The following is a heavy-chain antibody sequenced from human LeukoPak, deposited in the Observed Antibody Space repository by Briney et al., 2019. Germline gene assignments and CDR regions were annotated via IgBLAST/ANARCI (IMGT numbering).Heavy chain of an antibody. CDR3: ARGGRYYDSSGYYLDWFDP. J-gene: IGHJ5*02. D-gene: IGHD3-22*01. CDR2: ISAYNGNT. V-gene: IGHV1-18*01. Sequence: GASVEVSCKASGYTFTSYGISWVRQAPGQGLEWMGWISAYNGNTNYAQKLQGRVTMTRDTSTSTVYMELSSLRSEDTAVYYCARGGRYYDSSGYYLDWFDPWGQGTLVTVSS. CDR1: GYTFTSYG.